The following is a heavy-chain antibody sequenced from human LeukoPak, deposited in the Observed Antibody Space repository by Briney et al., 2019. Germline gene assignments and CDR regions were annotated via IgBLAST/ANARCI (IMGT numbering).Heavy chain of an antibody. CDR1: GFTLSDYV. D-gene: IGHD3-22*01. CDR2: IRYDGSNK. CDR3: AKDFYYYDSREMGYYFDY. Sequence: GGSLRLSCSASGFTLSDYVMHWVRQAPGKGLEWVAFIRYDGSNKYYADSVKGRFTISRDNSKNTLYLQMNSLRAEDTAVYYCAKDFYYYDSREMGYYFDYWGQGTLVTVPS. J-gene: IGHJ4*02. V-gene: IGHV3-30*02.